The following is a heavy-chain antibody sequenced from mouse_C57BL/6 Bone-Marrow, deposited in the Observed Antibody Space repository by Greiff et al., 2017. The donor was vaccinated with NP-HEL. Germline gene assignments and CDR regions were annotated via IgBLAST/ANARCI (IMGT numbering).Heavy chain of an antibody. V-gene: IGHV1-67*01. J-gene: IGHJ2*01. CDR3: AYYYGSSY. D-gene: IGHD1-1*01. Sequence: QVQLKESGPELVRPGVSVKISCKGSGYTFTDYAMHWVKQSHAKSLEWIGVISTYYGDASYNQKFKDKATMTVYKSSSTAYMELARLTSEDSAVYYCAYYYGSSYWGQGTTLTVSS. CDR1: GYTFTDYA. CDR2: ISTYYGDA.